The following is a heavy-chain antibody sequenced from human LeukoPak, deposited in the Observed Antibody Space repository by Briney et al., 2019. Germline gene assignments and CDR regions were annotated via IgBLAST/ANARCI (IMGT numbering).Heavy chain of an antibody. V-gene: IGHV3-53*01. CDR2: IYSGGST. D-gene: IGHD7-27*01. Sequence: GGSLRLSCAASGFTVSSNYMSWVRQAPGKGLEWVSVIYSGGSTYYADSVKGRFTISRDNSKNTLYLQMNSLRAEDTAVYYCARELGNYYYYYGMDVWGQGTTVTVSS. CDR1: GFTVSSNY. CDR3: ARELGNYYYYYGMDV. J-gene: IGHJ6*02.